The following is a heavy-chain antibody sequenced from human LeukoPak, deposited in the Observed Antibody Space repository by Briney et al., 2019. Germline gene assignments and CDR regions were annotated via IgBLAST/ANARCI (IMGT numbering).Heavy chain of an antibody. V-gene: IGHV3-53*01. CDR2: IDSGGST. Sequence: GGSLRLSCAASGFTVSSNYMSWVRQAPGKGLEWVSVIDSGGSTYYADSVKGRFTISRDNSKNTLYLQMNSLRAEDTAVYYCAKIRDYVPLYHMDVWGKGTTVTVSS. CDR1: GFTVSSNY. D-gene: IGHD4-17*01. J-gene: IGHJ6*03. CDR3: AKIRDYVPLYHMDV.